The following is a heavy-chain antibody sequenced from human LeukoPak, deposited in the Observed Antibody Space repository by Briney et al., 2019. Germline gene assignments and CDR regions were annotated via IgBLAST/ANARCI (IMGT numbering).Heavy chain of an antibody. Sequence: ASVKVSCKASGYTFTSYYMHWVRQAPGQGLEWMGIINPSGGSTSYAQKFQGRVTMTRDMSTSTVYMELSSLRSEDTAVYYCARVADYYDSSGYLIDYWGQGTLVTVSS. V-gene: IGHV1-46*01. CDR1: GYTFTSYY. D-gene: IGHD3-22*01. CDR3: ARVADYYDSSGYLIDY. J-gene: IGHJ4*02. CDR2: INPSGGST.